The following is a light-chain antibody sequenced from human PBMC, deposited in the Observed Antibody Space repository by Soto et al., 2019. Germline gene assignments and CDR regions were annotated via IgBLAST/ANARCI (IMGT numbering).Light chain of an antibody. J-gene: IGKJ3*01. V-gene: IGKV3-20*01. CDR1: QRVSSNF. Sequence: EIVLTQSPCTLAMFPWGRGPVSCMATQRVSSNFLAWYQQRPGQAPRPLIYGISSRATGVPDRFSGSGSGTDFTLTIDRLEPEDFAVYYCQDYGSSPFNCGPGTKGDIK. CDR3: QDYGSSPFN. CDR2: GIS.